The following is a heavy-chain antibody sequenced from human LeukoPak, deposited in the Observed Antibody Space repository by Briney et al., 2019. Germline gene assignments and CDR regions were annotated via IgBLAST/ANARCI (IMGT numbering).Heavy chain of an antibody. CDR2: FDPEYGET. CDR1: GYTLTELS. V-gene: IGHV1-24*01. D-gene: IGHD3-22*01. J-gene: IGHJ4*02. CDR3: ATAPPPLPYRSGSRKALDY. Sequence: GASVKVSFKVSGYTLTELSMHWVRQAPGKGLEWMGGFDPEYGETIYAQKFQGRVTMTEDTSTDTAYMELSSLRSEDTAVYYCATAPPPLPYRSGSRKALDYWGQGTLVTVSS.